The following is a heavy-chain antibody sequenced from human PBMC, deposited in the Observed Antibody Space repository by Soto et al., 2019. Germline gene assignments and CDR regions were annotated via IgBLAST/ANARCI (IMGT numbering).Heavy chain of an antibody. D-gene: IGHD6-6*01. CDR1: GGSISSYY. CDR3: ARDKSARRYYYGMDV. V-gene: IGHV4-59*01. CDR2: IYYSGST. Sequence: SETLSLTCTVSGGSISSYYWSWIRQPPGKGLEWIGYIYYSGSTNYNPSLKSRVTISVDTSKNQFSLKLSSVTAADTAVYYCARDKSARRYYYGMDVWGQGTTVTVSS. J-gene: IGHJ6*02.